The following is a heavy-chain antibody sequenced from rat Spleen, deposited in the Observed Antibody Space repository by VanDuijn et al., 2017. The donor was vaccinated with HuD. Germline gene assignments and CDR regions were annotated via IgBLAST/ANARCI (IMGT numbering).Heavy chain of an antibody. V-gene: IGHV2-32*01. Sequence: QVQLQESGPGLVQPSQTLSLTCTVSGFSLTDYHVHWVRQPPGKGLEWMGVIWTDGNTAYNSLLKSRLSISRDISKSQVFLKMNSLQTEDTATYYCARDWLDYWGQGVMVTVSS. CDR2: IWTDGNT. CDR3: ARDWLDY. J-gene: IGHJ2*01. CDR1: GFSLTDYH.